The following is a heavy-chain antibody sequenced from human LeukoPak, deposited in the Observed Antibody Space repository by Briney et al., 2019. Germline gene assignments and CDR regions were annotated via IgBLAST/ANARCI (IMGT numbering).Heavy chain of an antibody. Sequence: GASVKVSCKASGYTFTSYDINWVRQATGQGLEWMGWMNPNSGNTGYAQKFQGRVTMTRNTSISTAYMELSSLRSEDTAVYYCARGYLYSSGWYYPRPYYYYYMDVWGKGTTVTVSS. CDR2: MNPNSGNT. J-gene: IGHJ6*03. CDR1: GYTFTSYD. D-gene: IGHD6-19*01. V-gene: IGHV1-8*01. CDR3: ARGYLYSSGWYYPRPYYYYYMDV.